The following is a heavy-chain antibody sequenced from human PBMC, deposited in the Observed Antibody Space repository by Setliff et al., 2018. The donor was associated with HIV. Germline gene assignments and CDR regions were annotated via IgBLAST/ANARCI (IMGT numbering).Heavy chain of an antibody. Sequence: PSETLSLTCAVYGGSFSDYYWNWIRQPPGKGLEWIVEINHSGSTNYNPSLKNRVTISLYTSKNQFSVKLSSVTAADTAVYYCAKLTPFAYWGQGTLVTVSS. CDR3: AKLTPFAY. V-gene: IGHV4-34*01. CDR2: INHSGST. CDR1: GGSFSDYY. J-gene: IGHJ4*02. D-gene: IGHD7-27*01.